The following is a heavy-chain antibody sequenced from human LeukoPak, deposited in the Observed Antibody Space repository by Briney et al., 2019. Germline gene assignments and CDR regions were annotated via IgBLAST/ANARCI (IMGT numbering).Heavy chain of an antibody. D-gene: IGHD1/OR15-1a*01. V-gene: IGHV4-39*02. CDR3: AILTANTPEHYFDY. J-gene: IGHJ4*02. Sequence: PSETLSLTCTVSGGSISSRSYYWGWIRQPPGEGLEWIGSIYYSGTTYYNPSLKSRVAISVDTSKNHFSLKLSSVTAADTAMYYCAILTANTPEHYFDYWGQGTLVTVSS. CDR2: IYYSGTT. CDR1: GGSISSRSYY.